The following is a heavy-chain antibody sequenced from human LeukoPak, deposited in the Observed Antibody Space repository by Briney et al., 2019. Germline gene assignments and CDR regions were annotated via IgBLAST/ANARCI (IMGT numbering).Heavy chain of an antibody. Sequence: ASVKVSCKASGYTFTSYAMHWVRQAPGQRLEWMGWINAGNGNTKYSQKFQGRITITADESTSTAYMELSSLRSEDTAVYYCARDAELELSNWYFDLWGRGTLVTVSS. J-gene: IGHJ2*01. CDR2: INAGNGNT. CDR1: GYTFTSYA. V-gene: IGHV1-3*01. D-gene: IGHD1-7*01. CDR3: ARDAELELSNWYFDL.